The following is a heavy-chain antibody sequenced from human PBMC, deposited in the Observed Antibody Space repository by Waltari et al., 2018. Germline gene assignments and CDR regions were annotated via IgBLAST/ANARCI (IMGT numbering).Heavy chain of an antibody. J-gene: IGHJ3*02. V-gene: IGHV4-39*07. Sequence: KESGPTQVKPTQTLTLTCTLSGFSLTTSGVGVGWIRQPPGKGLEWTGEINHSGSTNYNPSLKSRVTISVDTSKNQFSLRLSSVTAADTAVYYCARITTVTTSAFDIWGQGTMVTVSS. CDR1: GFSLTTSGVG. CDR2: INHSGST. D-gene: IGHD4-17*01. CDR3: ARITTVTTSAFDI.